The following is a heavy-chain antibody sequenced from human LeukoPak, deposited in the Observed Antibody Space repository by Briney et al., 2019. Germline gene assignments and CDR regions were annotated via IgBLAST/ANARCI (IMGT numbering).Heavy chain of an antibody. V-gene: IGHV4-59*01. D-gene: IGHD7-27*01. J-gene: IGHJ4*02. CDR3: ARSSLGTYYFDY. CDR2: IYYSGST. CDR1: GGSISSYY. Sequence: SETLSLTCTVSGGSISSYYWSWIRQPPGKGLEWIGYIYYSGSTNYNPSLKSRVTISVDTSKNQYSLKLSSVTAADTAVYYCARSSLGTYYFDYWGQGTLVTVSS.